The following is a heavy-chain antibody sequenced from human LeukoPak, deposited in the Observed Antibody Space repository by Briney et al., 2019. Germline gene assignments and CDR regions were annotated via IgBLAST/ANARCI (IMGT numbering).Heavy chain of an antibody. CDR2: LYYMRGA. CDR1: GGSISGYY. D-gene: IGHD4-17*01. Sequence: PSETLSLTCTVSGGSISGYYWNWSRQPPGKGVEWIGNLYYMRGAWYKSSLKSRVTTSVDTSRNEFSLTLTSVTAADTAIYYCARDRSTVTPPRPDAFDIWGQGTMVTVSS. V-gene: IGHV4-59*12. CDR3: ARDRSTVTPPRPDAFDI. J-gene: IGHJ3*02.